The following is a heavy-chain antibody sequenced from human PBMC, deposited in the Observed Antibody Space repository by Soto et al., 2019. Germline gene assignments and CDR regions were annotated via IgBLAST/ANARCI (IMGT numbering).Heavy chain of an antibody. Sequence: QVHLVESGGGVVQPGTSLRLSCVASGFTFNKFGMHWIRQTPDKRLQWVAFIAYDGINKYYTGSVKGRFSVSRDNSKNTVSLQMNNLGLEDTATYFCARGDQYDILHRYYAMDVWGPGTTVTISS. D-gene: IGHD1-26*01. CDR3: ARGDQYDILHRYYAMDV. V-gene: IGHV3-30*03. CDR2: IAYDGINK. CDR1: GFTFNKFG. J-gene: IGHJ6*02.